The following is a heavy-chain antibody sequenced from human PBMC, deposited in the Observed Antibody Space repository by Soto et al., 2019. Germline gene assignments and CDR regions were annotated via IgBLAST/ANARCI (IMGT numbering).Heavy chain of an antibody. V-gene: IGHV1-3*01. J-gene: IGHJ5*02. CDR2: INAGNGNT. D-gene: IGHD2-2*01. CDR1: GYTFTSYA. Sequence: ASVKVSCRASGYTFTSYAMHWVRQAPGQRLDWMGWINAGNGNTKYSQKFQGRVTITRDTSASTAYMELSSLRSEDTAVYYCARGSSTSCYRCWFDPWGQGTLVTVS. CDR3: ARGSSTSCYRCWFDP.